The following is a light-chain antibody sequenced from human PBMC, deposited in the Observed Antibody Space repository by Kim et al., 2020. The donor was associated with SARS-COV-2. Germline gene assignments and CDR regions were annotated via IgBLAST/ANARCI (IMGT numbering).Light chain of an antibody. Sequence: QSVTISCTGTSSDIGGYNYFCWYQQHPGKAPKLIIFEVSKRTYGVPDRFSGSKSGNTAYLTVSGLQTDDEADYFCSSYVGTNNLVFGGGTQLTVL. V-gene: IGLV2-8*01. CDR2: EVS. J-gene: IGLJ3*02. CDR1: SSDIGGYNY. CDR3: SSYVGTNNLV.